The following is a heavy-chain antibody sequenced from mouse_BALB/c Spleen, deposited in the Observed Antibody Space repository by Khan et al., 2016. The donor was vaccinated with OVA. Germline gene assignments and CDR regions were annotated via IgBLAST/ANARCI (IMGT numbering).Heavy chain of an antibody. V-gene: IGHV1S81*02. CDR3: SRSGYGGFAY. D-gene: IGHD3-1*01. CDR2: INPNNGGA. J-gene: IGHJ3*01. Sequence: QVQLQQPGAELVKPGASVKLSCKASGCTFTSYYMYWVKQRPGQGLEWIGGINPNNGGANFNEKFKSRATLTVDKSSSTAYMQLSSLTSEDSAVYYCSRSGYGGFAYWGQGTLVTVSA. CDR1: GCTFTSYY.